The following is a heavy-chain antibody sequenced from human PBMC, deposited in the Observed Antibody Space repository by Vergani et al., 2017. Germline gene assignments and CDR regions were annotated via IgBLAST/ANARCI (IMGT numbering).Heavy chain of an antibody. D-gene: IGHD3-10*01. CDR3: AKQYFVSGNYLFDY. J-gene: IGHJ4*02. Sequence: EVQLLESGGGLVQPGGSLRLTCAASEFNFSNYAMNWVRQAPGKGLEWVSGISGRGVSAYYTDSVKVRFTISRDNSKNMLFLQMNNLRTEDTAIYYCAKQYFVSGNYLFDYWGQGTLVTVSS. CDR2: ISGRGVSA. CDR1: EFNFSNYA. V-gene: IGHV3-23*01.